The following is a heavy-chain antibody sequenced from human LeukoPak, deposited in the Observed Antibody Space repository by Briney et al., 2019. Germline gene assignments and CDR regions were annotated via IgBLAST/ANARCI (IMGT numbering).Heavy chain of an antibody. V-gene: IGHV4-59*12. D-gene: IGHD5-24*01. CDR3: ARGRWPGFDY. Sequence: PSETLSLTCTVSGGSISSYYWSWIRQPPGKGLEWIGYIYYSGSTNYNPSLKSRVTISVDTSKNQFSLKLSSVTAADTAVYYCARGRWPGFDYWGQGTLVTVSS. CDR2: IYYSGST. J-gene: IGHJ4*02. CDR1: GGSISSYY.